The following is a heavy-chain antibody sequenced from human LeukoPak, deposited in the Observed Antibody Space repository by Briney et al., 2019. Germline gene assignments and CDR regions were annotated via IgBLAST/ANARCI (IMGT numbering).Heavy chain of an antibody. CDR1: GGSISSGSYY. CDR3: ARRGYYYMDV. CDR2: IYTSGST. J-gene: IGHJ6*03. V-gene: IGHV4-61*02. Sequence: SQTLSLTCTVSGGSISSGSYYWRWLRQPAGTGLEWIGRIYTSGSTNYNPSLKSRVTMSVDTSKNQFSLKLSSVTAADTAVYYCARRGYYYMDVWGKGTTVTVSS.